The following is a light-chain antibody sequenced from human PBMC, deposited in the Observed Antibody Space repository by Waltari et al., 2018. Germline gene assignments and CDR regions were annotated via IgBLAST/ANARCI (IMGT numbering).Light chain of an antibody. CDR3: TSYTSSITYV. CDR1: SSDVGGYNY. CDR2: EVN. Sequence: QSALTQPASVSGSPGQSITISCTGTSSDVGGYNYVSWYQQHPGKAPKLMIYEVNNRPAGVSDRFSCSKSCNTASLTIAGLQAEDEADYYCTSYTSSITYVFGTGTKVTVL. J-gene: IGLJ1*01. V-gene: IGLV2-14*01.